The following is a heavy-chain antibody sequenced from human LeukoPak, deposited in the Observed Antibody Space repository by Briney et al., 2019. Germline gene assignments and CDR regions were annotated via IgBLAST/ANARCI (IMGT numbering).Heavy chain of an antibody. CDR1: GASINDYY. CDR2: FYSRGNT. CDR3: AGEGGNWFDP. V-gene: IGHV4-59*01. J-gene: IGHJ5*02. D-gene: IGHD1-26*01. Sequence: SETLSLTCTVSGASINDYYWSWIRQPPGEGLEWIGYFYSRGNTKYNPSLKSRVTIPIDTAKNQFSLKLSSVTPADTAVYYCAGEGGNWFDPWGQGTLVTVSS.